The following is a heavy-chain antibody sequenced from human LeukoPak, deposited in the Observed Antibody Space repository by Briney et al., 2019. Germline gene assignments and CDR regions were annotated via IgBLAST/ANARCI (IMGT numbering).Heavy chain of an antibody. J-gene: IGHJ4*02. D-gene: IGHD6-13*01. CDR2: ISGSGGST. CDR1: GFTFSSYG. Sequence: GGSLRLSCAASGFTFSSYGMSWVRQAPGKGLVWVSAISGSGGSTYYADSVKGRFTISRDNSKNTLYLQMNSLRAEDTAVYYCAKLGSSGWYQYYFDYWGQGTLVTVSS. V-gene: IGHV3-23*01. CDR3: AKLGSSGWYQYYFDY.